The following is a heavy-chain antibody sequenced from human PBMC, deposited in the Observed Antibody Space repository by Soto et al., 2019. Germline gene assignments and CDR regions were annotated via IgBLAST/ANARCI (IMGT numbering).Heavy chain of an antibody. V-gene: IGHV3-48*01. D-gene: IGHD6-19*01. J-gene: IGHJ5*02. Sequence: EVQLVESGGGLVQPGGSLRLSCAASGFTFSSYSMNWVRQAPGKGLEWVSYISSSSSTIYYADSVKGRFTISRDNAKNSLYLQMNSLRAEDTAVYYCARDGGQWLNWFDPWGQGILVTVSS. CDR3: ARDGGQWLNWFDP. CDR2: ISSSSSTI. CDR1: GFTFSSYS.